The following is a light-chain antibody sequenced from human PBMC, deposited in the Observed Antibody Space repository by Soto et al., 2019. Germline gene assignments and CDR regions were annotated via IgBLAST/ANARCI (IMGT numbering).Light chain of an antibody. CDR1: QSISSW. Sequence: DIQMTQSPSTLSTSVGDRVTITCRASQSISSWLAWYQEKPGKAPNLLIQKASNLESGVPSRFSGSGSGTEFNLTISSLQPEDFATYHCQQYKSYPYTVGQGTKLEIK. J-gene: IGKJ2*01. CDR3: QQYKSYPYT. V-gene: IGKV1-5*03. CDR2: KAS.